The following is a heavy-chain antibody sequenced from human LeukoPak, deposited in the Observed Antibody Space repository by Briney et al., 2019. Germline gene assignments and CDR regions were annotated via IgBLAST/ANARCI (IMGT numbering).Heavy chain of an antibody. CDR2: ISGSGGTT. J-gene: IGHJ4*02. Sequence: PGGSLRLSCAASGFTFDNYAMSWVRQAPGKGLEWVSGISGSGGTTNYADSVKGRLTISRDNSKNTLSLQMNSLRADDTAVYYCAKGYSSGWYYFDYRGQGTLVTVSS. V-gene: IGHV3-23*01. CDR3: AKGYSSGWYYFDY. CDR1: GFTFDNYA. D-gene: IGHD6-19*01.